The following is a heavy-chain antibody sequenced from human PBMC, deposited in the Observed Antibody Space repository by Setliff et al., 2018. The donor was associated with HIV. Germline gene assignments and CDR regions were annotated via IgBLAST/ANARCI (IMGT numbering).Heavy chain of an antibody. CDR3: AREIRNYDFWSGYWEDHYFDS. D-gene: IGHD3-3*01. CDR2: ISGYNGHT. V-gene: IGHV1-18*01. CDR1: GYTFTDYG. J-gene: IGHJ4*02. Sequence: AASVKVSCKASGYTFTDYGISWVRQAPGQGLEWMGWISGYNGHTNYAQKFQGRVSLSTDTSTSTAYMELRSLRSDDTAVYYCAREIRNYDFWSGYWEDHYFDSWGQGTLVTVSS.